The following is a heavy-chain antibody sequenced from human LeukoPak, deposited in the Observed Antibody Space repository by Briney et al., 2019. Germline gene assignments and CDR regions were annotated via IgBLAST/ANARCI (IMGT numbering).Heavy chain of an antibody. J-gene: IGHJ6*02. D-gene: IGHD2-2*01. CDR2: INSDGSEG. V-gene: IGHV3-7*03. Sequence: SGGSLRLSCAVSGFTFSGFWMSWSRQAPGKGLEWVASINSDGSEGYYADVVKGRFTISRDNAKNSLYLQINSLRAEDTAVYYCARSQGPCTTTSCPYGMDVWGQGTTVTVSS. CDR1: GFTFSGFW. CDR3: ARSQGPCTTTSCPYGMDV.